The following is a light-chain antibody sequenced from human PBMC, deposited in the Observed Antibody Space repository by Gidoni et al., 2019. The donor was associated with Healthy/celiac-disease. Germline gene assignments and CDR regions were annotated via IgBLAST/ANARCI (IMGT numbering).Light chain of an antibody. CDR1: SSDVGGYNY. CDR2: EVS. V-gene: IGLV2-14*01. Sequence: QSALTQPASVSGSPGQSITISCTGPSSDVGGYNYVSWYQQHPGKAPKLMIYEVSHRPSGVSNRFSGSKSGNTASLTISGLQAEDEADYYCSSYTSSSTLVVFGGGTKLTVL. J-gene: IGLJ2*01. CDR3: SSYTSSSTLVV.